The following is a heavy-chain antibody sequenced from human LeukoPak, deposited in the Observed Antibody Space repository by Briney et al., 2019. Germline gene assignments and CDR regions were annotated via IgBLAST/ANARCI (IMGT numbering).Heavy chain of an antibody. J-gene: IGHJ5*02. V-gene: IGHV4-4*02. Sequence: SETLSLTCALSGGSISSNDWWSWVRQPPGKGLEWIGEIHHSGSTNYNPSLKSRVTISVDRSKNQFSLKLSSVTAADTAVYYCARDLYYDILTGYLGWFDPWGQGTLVTVSS. CDR3: ARDLYYDILTGYLGWFDP. CDR2: IHHSGST. D-gene: IGHD3-9*01. CDR1: GGSISSNDW.